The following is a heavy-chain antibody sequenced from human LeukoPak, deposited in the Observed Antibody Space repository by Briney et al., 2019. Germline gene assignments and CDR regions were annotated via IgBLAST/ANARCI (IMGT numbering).Heavy chain of an antibody. CDR1: GFTFSSYA. V-gene: IGHV3-23*01. Sequence: QTGGSLRLSCAASGFTFSSYAMSWVRQAPGKGLEWVSAISGSGGSTYYADSVKGRFTISRDNSKNTLYLQMNSLRAEDTAVYYCAKDQVWYQLLPDYWGQGTLVTVSS. J-gene: IGHJ4*02. CDR3: AKDQVWYQLLPDY. D-gene: IGHD2-2*01. CDR2: ISGSGGST.